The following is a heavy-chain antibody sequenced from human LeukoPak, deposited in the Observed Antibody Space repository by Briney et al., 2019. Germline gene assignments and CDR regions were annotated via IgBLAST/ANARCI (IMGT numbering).Heavy chain of an antibody. D-gene: IGHD4-17*01. Sequence: GGSLRLSCAASGFTFSNYWMHWVRRAPGKGLVWVSRIKTDGSSTTYAHSVKGRFTISRDNAKNTLYLQMNSLRAEDTAVYFCARGGWGDYAKYSFDYWGQGALVTLS. V-gene: IGHV3-74*03. CDR1: GFTFSNYW. CDR2: IKTDGSST. J-gene: IGHJ4*02. CDR3: ARGGWGDYAKYSFDY.